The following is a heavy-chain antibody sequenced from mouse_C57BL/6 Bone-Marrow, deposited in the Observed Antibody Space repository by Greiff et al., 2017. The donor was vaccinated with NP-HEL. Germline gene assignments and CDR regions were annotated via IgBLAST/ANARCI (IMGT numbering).Heavy chain of an antibody. D-gene: IGHD2-1*01. J-gene: IGHJ4*01. CDR2: INPGSGGT. CDR1: GYAFTNYL. V-gene: IGHV1-54*01. Sequence: QVQLKESGAELVRPGTSVKVSCKASGYAFTNYLIEWVKQRPGQGLEWIGVINPGSGGTNYNEKFKGKATLTADKSSSTAYMQLSSLTSEDSAVYFCARCYYGNYEDYYAMDYWGQGTSVTVSS. CDR3: ARCYYGNYEDYYAMDY.